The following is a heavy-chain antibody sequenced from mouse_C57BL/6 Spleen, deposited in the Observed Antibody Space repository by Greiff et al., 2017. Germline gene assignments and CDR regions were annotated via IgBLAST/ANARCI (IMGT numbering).Heavy chain of an antibody. Sequence: EVKLMESGGGLVKPGGSLKLSCAASGFTFSSYTMSWVRQTPEKRLEWVATISGGGGNTYYPDSVKGRFTISRDNAKNTLYLQMSSLRSEDTALYYCARHPYYSGSSLWYFDVWGTGTTVTVSS. J-gene: IGHJ1*03. D-gene: IGHD1-1*01. CDR3: ARHPYYSGSSLWYFDV. V-gene: IGHV5-9*01. CDR1: GFTFSSYT. CDR2: ISGGGGNT.